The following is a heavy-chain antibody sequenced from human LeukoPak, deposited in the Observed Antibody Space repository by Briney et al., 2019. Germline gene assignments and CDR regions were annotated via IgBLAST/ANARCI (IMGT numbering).Heavy chain of an antibody. CDR2: IKQDGSEK. CDR1: GFTFSSYW. J-gene: IGHJ4*02. CDR3: ARDLYYYGSGSYVY. Sequence: GGSLRLSCAASGFTFSSYWMSWVRQAPGKGLEWVANIKQDGSEKYYVDSVKGRFTISRDNAKNSLYLQMNSLRAEDTAVYYCARDLYYYGSGSYVYWGQGTLVTVSS. D-gene: IGHD3-10*01. V-gene: IGHV3-7*01.